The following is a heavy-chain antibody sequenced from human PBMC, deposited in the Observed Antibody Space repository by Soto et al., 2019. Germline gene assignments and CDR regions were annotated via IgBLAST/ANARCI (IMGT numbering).Heavy chain of an antibody. V-gene: IGHV4-4*02. CDR2: IYHSGST. Sequence: SETLSLTCAVSSGSISSSNWWSWVRQPPGKGLEWIGEIYHSGSTNYNPSLKSRVTISVDKSKNQFSLKLSSVTAADTAVYYCARAGIAVAGYFDYWGQGTLVNVSS. CDR1: SGSISSSNW. D-gene: IGHD6-19*01. J-gene: IGHJ4*02. CDR3: ARAGIAVAGYFDY.